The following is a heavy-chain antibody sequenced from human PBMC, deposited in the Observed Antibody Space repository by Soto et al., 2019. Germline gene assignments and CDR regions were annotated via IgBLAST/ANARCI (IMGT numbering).Heavy chain of an antibody. D-gene: IGHD3-22*01. Sequence: GESLKISCKASGYSFTSYRIGWVRQMPGKGLEWMGIIYPRDSDTRYSPSFQGQVTMSVDKSIGTAYLQWTSLKASDTAIYYCARHPYYYDSSGFRAPFDCWGQGTLVTVSS. CDR2: IYPRDSDT. CDR3: ARHPYYYDSSGFRAPFDC. CDR1: GYSFTSYR. V-gene: IGHV5-51*01. J-gene: IGHJ4*02.